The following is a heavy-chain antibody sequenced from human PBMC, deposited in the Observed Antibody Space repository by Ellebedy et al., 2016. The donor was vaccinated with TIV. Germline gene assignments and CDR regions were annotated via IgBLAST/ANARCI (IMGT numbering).Heavy chain of an antibody. CDR3: ARGRGWGSGSHIYDAFDI. D-gene: IGHD3-10*01. V-gene: IGHV1-69*13. J-gene: IGHJ3*02. Sequence: SVKVSXXASGGTFSSYAISWVRQAPGQGLEWMGGIIPIFGTANYAQKFQGRVTITADESTSTAYMELSSLRSEDTAVYYSARGRGWGSGSHIYDAFDIWGQGTMVTVSS. CDR1: GGTFSSYA. CDR2: IIPIFGTA.